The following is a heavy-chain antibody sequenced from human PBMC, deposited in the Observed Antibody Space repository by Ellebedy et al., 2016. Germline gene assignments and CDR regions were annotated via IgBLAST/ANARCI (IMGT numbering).Heavy chain of an antibody. J-gene: IGHJ4*02. CDR1: GYTFTSYG. CDR2: ISAYNGNT. Sequence: SVKVSCXASGYTFTSYGISWVRQAPGQGLEWMGWISAYNGNTNYAQKLQGRVTMTTDTSTSTAYMELRSLRSDDTAVYYCARDLGSPYYYDSSGYYGGILSFDYWGQGTLVTVSS. CDR3: ARDLGSPYYYDSSGYYGGILSFDY. V-gene: IGHV1-18*01. D-gene: IGHD3-22*01.